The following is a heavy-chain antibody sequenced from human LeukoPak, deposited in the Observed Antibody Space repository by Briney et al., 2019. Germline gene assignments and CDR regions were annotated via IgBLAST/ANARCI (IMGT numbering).Heavy chain of an antibody. Sequence: PGGSLRLSCAASGFTFSSYEMNWVRQAPGKGLEWVSYISSSGSTIYYADSVKGRFTISRDNAKNSLYLQMNSLRAEDTAVYYCARDTYYYDGGKTPTGVWGKGTTVTVSS. CDR2: ISSSGSTI. CDR3: ARDTYYYDGGKTPTGV. J-gene: IGHJ6*04. V-gene: IGHV3-48*03. CDR1: GFTFSSYE. D-gene: IGHD3-22*01.